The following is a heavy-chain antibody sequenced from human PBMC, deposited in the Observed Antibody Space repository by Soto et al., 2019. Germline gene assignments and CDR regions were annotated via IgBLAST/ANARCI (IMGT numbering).Heavy chain of an antibody. V-gene: IGHV1-46*01. CDR1: GYTFTNYY. CDR2: IHYSGATP. J-gene: IGHJ4*02. CDR3: ARGGQDLAIIASLDY. D-gene: IGHD6-13*01. Sequence: ASVKVSCKASGYTFTNYYMHWVRQAPGQGLEWMGVIHYSGATPTYAQKFQGRVTMARDTSTSTVYVELSSLTSEDTAVYYCARGGQDLAIIASLDYWGQGTTVTVSS.